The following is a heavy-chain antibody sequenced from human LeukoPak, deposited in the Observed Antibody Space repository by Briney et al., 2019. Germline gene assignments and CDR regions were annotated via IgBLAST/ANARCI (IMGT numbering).Heavy chain of an antibody. J-gene: IGHJ6*03. D-gene: IGHD5-18*01. CDR3: AKHPPVDAATYYYYYYMDV. V-gene: IGHV3-48*04. Sequence: GGSLRLSCAASGFTFSSYRMNWVRQAPGKGLEWVSYISSSGSTIYYADSVKGRFTISRDNAKNSLYLQMNSLRAEDTAVYYCAKHPPVDAATYYYYYYMDVWGKGTTVTISS. CDR1: GFTFSSYR. CDR2: ISSSGSTI.